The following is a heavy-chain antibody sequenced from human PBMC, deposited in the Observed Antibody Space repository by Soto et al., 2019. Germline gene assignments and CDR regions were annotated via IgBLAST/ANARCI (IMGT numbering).Heavy chain of an antibody. CDR2: ISSRSDI. D-gene: IGHD2-2*02. CDR3: AREYTAWPLAYGLDV. J-gene: IGHJ6*02. V-gene: IGHV3-21*01. Sequence: GGSLRLSCVGSGFTFSTYSINWVRQAPGKWLEWVSSISSRSDIYYADSVKCRFTISRDNAKNSVSLQMNSLRAEDTAVYYCAREYTAWPLAYGLDVWGQGTTVTVSS. CDR1: GFTFSTYS.